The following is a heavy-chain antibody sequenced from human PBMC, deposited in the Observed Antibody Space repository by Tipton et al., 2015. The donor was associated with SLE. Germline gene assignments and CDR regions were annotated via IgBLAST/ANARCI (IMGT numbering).Heavy chain of an antibody. D-gene: IGHD4-17*01. V-gene: IGHV4-31*02. CDR1: GGYISGGYYY. J-gene: IGHJ4*02. CDR2: ISYSGST. Sequence: LRLSCTVSGGYISGGYYYWSWIRQLPGKGLEWIGYISYSGSTDYNPSRKTRVSISVDTSKNDFSLRLSSVTAADTAVYYCARPLGNYGDYVFGYWGQGALVTVS. CDR3: ARPLGNYGDYVFGY.